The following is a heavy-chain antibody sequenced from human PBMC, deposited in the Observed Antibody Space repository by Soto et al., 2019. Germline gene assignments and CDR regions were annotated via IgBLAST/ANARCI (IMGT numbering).Heavy chain of an antibody. D-gene: IGHD6-13*01. CDR2: MNPNSGNT. Sequence: ASVKVSCKASGYTFTRYGINWVRQATGQGLEWMGWMNPNSGNTGYAQKFQGRVTMTRNTSISTAYMELSSLRSEDTAVYYCARGREAAAGRRRSFDPWGQGTLVTVSS. J-gene: IGHJ5*02. V-gene: IGHV1-8*01. CDR3: ARGREAAAGRRRSFDP. CDR1: GYTFTRYG.